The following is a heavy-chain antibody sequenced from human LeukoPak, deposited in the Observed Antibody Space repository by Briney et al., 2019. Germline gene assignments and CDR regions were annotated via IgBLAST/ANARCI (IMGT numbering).Heavy chain of an antibody. D-gene: IGHD1-14*01. CDR1: GFTFSTYA. V-gene: IGHV3-23*01. CDR2: ISGSGGST. J-gene: IGHJ4*02. Sequence: GGSLRLSCAASGFTFSTYAMSWVRQAPGKGLEWVSAISGSGGSTFNADSVKGRFTISRDNSKNTLFLQMNSMRAEDTAIYYCAKDHPSGYYFDYWGQGTLVTVSS. CDR3: AKDHPSGYYFDY.